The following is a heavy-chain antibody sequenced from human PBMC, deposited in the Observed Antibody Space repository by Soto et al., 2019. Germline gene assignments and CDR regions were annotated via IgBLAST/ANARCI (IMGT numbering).Heavy chain of an antibody. V-gene: IGHV3-30*18. CDR1: GFSFNTYG. CDR3: AKDRSGQYQLLNYYFDY. CDR2: ISYDGSNK. D-gene: IGHD2-2*01. Sequence: GGSLRLSCAASGFSFNTYGMHWVRQAPGKGLEWVAVISYDGSNKYYAESVKGRFAISRDNSRNTLYLQMNSLRVEDTAVYYCAKDRSGQYQLLNYYFDYWGQGTLVTVSS. J-gene: IGHJ4*02.